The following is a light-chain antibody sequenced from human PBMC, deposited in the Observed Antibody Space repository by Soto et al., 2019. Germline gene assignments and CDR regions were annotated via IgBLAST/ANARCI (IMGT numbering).Light chain of an antibody. V-gene: IGKV1-12*01. CDR2: AAS. CDR1: QGIGSW. Sequence: DIQMTQSPSSVSASVGDTVTITCRASQGIGSWLAWYQQKPGKAPKLLISAASSLQSGVPTRFSGSGSGTDFTLTISSLQPEDFATYYCQQFNNSSTFGGGTKVDIK. CDR3: QQFNNSST. J-gene: IGKJ4*01.